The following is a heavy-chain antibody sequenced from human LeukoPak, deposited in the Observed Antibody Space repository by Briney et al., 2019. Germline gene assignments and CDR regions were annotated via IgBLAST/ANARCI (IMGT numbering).Heavy chain of an antibody. J-gene: IGHJ3*02. CDR3: ARDLEASPGYEGADALDI. CDR1: GFAFNTFA. Sequence: GGSLRLSCAASGFAFNTFAMSWVRHAPGKGLELVSTVYYSGGDTYSADSVKGRFTISRDNSRNMLYLQMNSLRADDTAVYYCARDLEASPGYEGADALDIWGQGTMVAVSS. V-gene: IGHV3-23*01. CDR2: VYYSGGDT. D-gene: IGHD5-12*01.